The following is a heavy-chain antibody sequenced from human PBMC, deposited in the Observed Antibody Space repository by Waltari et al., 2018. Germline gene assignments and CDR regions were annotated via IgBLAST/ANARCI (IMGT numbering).Heavy chain of an antibody. J-gene: IGHJ6*02. CDR2: SIPFFGTA. D-gene: IGHD6-6*01. V-gene: IGHV1-69*12. Sequence: QVQLVQSGAEVKKPGSSVKVSCKASGGTFSSYAISWVRQAPGQGLGGMGGSIPFFGTANYAQNFQGRVTITADESTSTAYMELSSLRSEDTAVYYCASDSYSSSSSYYDSGMDVWGQGTTGTVSS. CDR1: GGTFSSYA. CDR3: ASDSYSSSSSYYDSGMDV.